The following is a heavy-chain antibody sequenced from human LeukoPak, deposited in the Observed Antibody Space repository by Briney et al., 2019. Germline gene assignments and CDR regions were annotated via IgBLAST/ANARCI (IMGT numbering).Heavy chain of an antibody. CDR3: AKDGGDTGSYSSSDY. Sequence: GGSLRLSCAASGFTFSSYAMSWVRQAPGKGLEWVSAISGSGGSTYYADSVKGRFTISRDNSKNTQYLQMHSLRAEDSAVYYCAKDGGDTGSYSSSDYWGQGTLVTVSS. D-gene: IGHD3-10*01. V-gene: IGHV3-23*01. J-gene: IGHJ4*02. CDR1: GFTFSSYA. CDR2: ISGSGGST.